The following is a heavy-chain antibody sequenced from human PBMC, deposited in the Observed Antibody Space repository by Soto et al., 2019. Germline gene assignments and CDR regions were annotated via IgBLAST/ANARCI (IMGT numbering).Heavy chain of an antibody. CDR1: GAPVSGYF. CDR2: IHDGGET. Sequence: PSETLSLTCTVSGAPVSGYFWSWIRQPPGKGLEWVAYIHDGGETSYNPSLNSRVTISIDTSKNQFSLKLSSVTAADTAVYYCARSYDTFTGYYRYWGQGTLVTVSS. J-gene: IGHJ4*02. D-gene: IGHD3-9*01. V-gene: IGHV4-59*08. CDR3: ARSYDTFTGYYRY.